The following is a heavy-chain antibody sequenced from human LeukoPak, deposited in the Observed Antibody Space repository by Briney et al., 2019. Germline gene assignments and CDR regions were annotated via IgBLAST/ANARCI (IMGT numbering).Heavy chain of an antibody. CDR2: IEDRGRT. CDR3: TRGQWLDVWDF. V-gene: IGHV4-4*07. J-gene: IGHJ4*02. D-gene: IGHD6-19*01. Sequence: SETLSLTCTVSGTSMSNSYWSWIRQPAGKGLEWIGHIEDRGRTISNPSLGSRVTMSLDTPKNQFSLKLSSVTAADTAVYYCTRGQWLDVWDFWGQGTLVTVSS. CDR1: GTSMSNSY.